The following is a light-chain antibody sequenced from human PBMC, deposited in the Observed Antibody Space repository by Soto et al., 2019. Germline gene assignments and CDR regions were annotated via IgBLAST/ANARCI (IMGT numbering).Light chain of an antibody. CDR3: QSYDSTLSARYV. V-gene: IGLV1-40*01. CDR1: SSDIGAGYD. Sequence: QSVLAQSPSVSGAPGQTVTLSCTGSSSDIGAGYDVHWYQQLPGAAPKLLIYGNINRPSGVPDRFSGSKSGTSASLAITGLQAEDEGDYYCQSYDSTLSARYVFGTGTKLTVL. CDR2: GNI. J-gene: IGLJ1*01.